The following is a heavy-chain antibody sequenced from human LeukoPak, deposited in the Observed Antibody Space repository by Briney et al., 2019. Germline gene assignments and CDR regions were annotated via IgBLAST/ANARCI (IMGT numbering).Heavy chain of an antibody. CDR2: MYYSGDT. D-gene: IGHD2-15*01. CDR1: GGSISDYY. J-gene: IGHJ5*02. Sequence: SETLSLTCTISGGSISDYYWSWIREPPGKGLEWIGYMYYSGDTNYSPSLRSRVTISLDTSKNRVSLKLSSVTAADTAVYSCARHHRTKYCSGGSCYSGWFDPWGQGTLVTVSS. CDR3: ARHHRTKYCSGGSCYSGWFDP. V-gene: IGHV4-59*08.